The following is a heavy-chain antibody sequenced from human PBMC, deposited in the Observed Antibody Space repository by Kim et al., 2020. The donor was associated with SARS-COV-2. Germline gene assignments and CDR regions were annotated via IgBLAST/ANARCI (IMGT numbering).Heavy chain of an antibody. V-gene: IGHV3-30*03. CDR1: GFTFSSYG. Sequence: GGSLRLSCAASGFTFSSYGMHWVRQAPGKGLEWVAVISYDGSNKYYADSVKGRFTISRDNSKNTLYLQMNSLRAEDTAVYYCASEESHLNWFDPWGQGTLVTVSS. CDR2: ISYDGSNK. D-gene: IGHD3-10*01. CDR3: ASEESHLNWFDP. J-gene: IGHJ5*02.